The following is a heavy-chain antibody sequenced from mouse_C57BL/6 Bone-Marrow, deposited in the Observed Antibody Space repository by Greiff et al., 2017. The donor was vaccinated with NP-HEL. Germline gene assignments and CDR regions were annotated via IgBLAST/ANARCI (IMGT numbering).Heavy chain of an antibody. CDR2: IDPNSGGT. V-gene: IGHV1-72*01. D-gene: IGHD2-5*01. CDR1: GYTFTSYW. Sequence: QVQLQQPGAELVKPGASVKLSCKASGYTFTSYWMHWVKQRPGRGLEWIGRIDPNSGGTKYNEKIKSKATLTVDKTSSTAYMQLSSLTSEDSAVYYGARDLFYSNYEDWFAYWGRGALVTVSA. J-gene: IGHJ3*01. CDR3: ARDLFYSNYEDWFAY.